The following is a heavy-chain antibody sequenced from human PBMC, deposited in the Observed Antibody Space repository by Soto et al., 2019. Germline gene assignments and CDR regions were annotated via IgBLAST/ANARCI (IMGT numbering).Heavy chain of an antibody. Sequence: EVQLVESGVGLIQPGGSLRLSCAASGFTVSSNFMSWVRQAPGKGLEWVSVTYSGGTTYYADSVKGRFTISRDNSKNTMYLRMNSLRAEDTAVYYCAKEKRDTTGARDAFDIWGQGTMVTVS. CDR2: TYSGGTT. CDR3: AKEKRDTTGARDAFDI. D-gene: IGHD1-1*01. CDR1: GFTVSSNF. J-gene: IGHJ3*02. V-gene: IGHV3-53*01.